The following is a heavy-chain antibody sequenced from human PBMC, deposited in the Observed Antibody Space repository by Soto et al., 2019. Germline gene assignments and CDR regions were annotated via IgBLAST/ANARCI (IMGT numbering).Heavy chain of an antibody. V-gene: IGHV4-34*01. D-gene: IGHD2-15*01. J-gene: IGHJ4*02. CDR1: GGSFSGYY. CDR3: ASGYCSGGSCYTTFKY. Sequence: QVQLQHWGAGLLKPSETLSLTCAVYGGSFSGYYWSWIRQPPGKGLEWIGEITHSGSTNYNPSLNSRVTISVDTSKRQVSLKLSSVTAADTAVYYCASGYCSGGSCYTTFKYWGQGTLVTVSS. CDR2: ITHSGST.